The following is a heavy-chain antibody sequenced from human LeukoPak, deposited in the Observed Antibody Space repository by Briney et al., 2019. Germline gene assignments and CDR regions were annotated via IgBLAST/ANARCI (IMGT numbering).Heavy chain of an antibody. CDR3: ARDHCSGGSCYSGVNWFDP. Sequence: ASVKVSCKASGYTFTGYYMRWVRQAPGQGLEWMGWVNPNSGGTNYTQKLQGRVTMTRDTSTSTPYMWLSRLRSDDTAVYYCARDHCSGGSCYSGVNWFDPWGQGTLVTVSS. CDR2: VNPNSGGT. D-gene: IGHD2-15*01. CDR1: GYTFTGYY. J-gene: IGHJ5*02. V-gene: IGHV1-2*02.